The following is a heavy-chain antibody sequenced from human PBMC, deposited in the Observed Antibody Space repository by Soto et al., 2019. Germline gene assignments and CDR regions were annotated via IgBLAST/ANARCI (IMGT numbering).Heavy chain of an antibody. Sequence: SQTLPLSCDSSGGRVSSNSAGWNWIRKTPSRGLEWLGRTYYRSKWYNNYAVSGKSRVSVKPDTAKNQFSLQLNSVTPEDTAVYYCARGSWDDVSGHYYMDVWGKGTTVTVSS. CDR1: GGRVSSNSAG. V-gene: IGHV6-1*01. D-gene: IGHD1-1*01. CDR3: ARGSWDDVSGHYYMDV. J-gene: IGHJ6*03. CDR2: TYYRSKWYN.